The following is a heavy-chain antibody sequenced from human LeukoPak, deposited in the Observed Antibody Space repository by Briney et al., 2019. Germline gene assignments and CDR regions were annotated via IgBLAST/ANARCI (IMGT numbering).Heavy chain of an antibody. CDR1: GGSISSGSYY. D-gene: IGHD4-23*01. Sequence: SETLSLTCTVSGGSISSGSYYWSWIRQPAGKGLEWIGRIYTSGSTNYNPSLKSRVTISVDTSKNQFSLKLSSVTAADTAVYYCARGGAYGGNPFDYWGQGTLVTVSS. CDR2: IYTSGST. V-gene: IGHV4-61*02. J-gene: IGHJ4*02. CDR3: ARGGAYGGNPFDY.